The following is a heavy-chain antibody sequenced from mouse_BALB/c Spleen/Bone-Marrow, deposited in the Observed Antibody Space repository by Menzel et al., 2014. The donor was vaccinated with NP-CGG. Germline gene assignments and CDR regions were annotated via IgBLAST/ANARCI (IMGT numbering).Heavy chain of an antibody. Sequence: EVKLVESGGGLVQPGGSLKLPCAASGFDFSRYWMSWVRPAPGKGLEWIGEINPDSSTINYTPSLKDKFIISRDNAKNTLYLQMSKVRSEDTALYYCSRLYYYGNFAYWGQGTLVTVSA. J-gene: IGHJ3*01. V-gene: IGHV4-1*02. CDR1: GFDFSRYW. CDR2: INPDSSTI. CDR3: SRLYYYGNFAY. D-gene: IGHD1-1*01.